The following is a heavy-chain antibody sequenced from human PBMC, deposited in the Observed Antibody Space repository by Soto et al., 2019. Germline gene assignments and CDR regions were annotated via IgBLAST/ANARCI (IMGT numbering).Heavy chain of an antibody. J-gene: IGHJ3*02. CDR2: ISSSGSTI. D-gene: IGHD3-10*01. CDR3: ARDQGFGTRDAFDI. Sequence: PGGSLRLSCAASGFTFSDYYMSWIRQAPGKGLEWVSYISSSGSTIYYADSVKGRFTISRDNAKNSLYLQMNSLRAEDTAVYYCARDQGFGTRDAFDIWGQGTMVTVSS. V-gene: IGHV3-11*01. CDR1: GFTFSDYY.